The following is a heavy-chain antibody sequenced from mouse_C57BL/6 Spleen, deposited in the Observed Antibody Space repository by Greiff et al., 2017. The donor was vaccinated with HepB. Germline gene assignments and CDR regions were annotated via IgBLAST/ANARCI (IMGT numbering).Heavy chain of an antibody. Sequence: QVQLQQSGPELVKPGASVKISCKASGYAFSSSWMNWVKQRPGKGLEWIGRIYPGDGDTNYNGKFKGKATLTADKSSSTAYMQLSSLTSEDSAVYFCASLYYYGSSYVGYFDVGGTGTTVTVSS. J-gene: IGHJ1*03. CDR2: IYPGDGDT. V-gene: IGHV1-82*01. D-gene: IGHD1-1*01. CDR1: GYAFSSSW. CDR3: ASLYYYGSSYVGYFDV.